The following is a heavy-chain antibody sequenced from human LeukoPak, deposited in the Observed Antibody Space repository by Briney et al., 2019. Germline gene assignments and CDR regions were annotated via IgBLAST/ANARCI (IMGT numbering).Heavy chain of an antibody. J-gene: IGHJ4*02. Sequence: GGPLKLSWEVLGSSFINNNLNGVRQAPGRGLEGVSSISSSCSYISYADSVKGRFTISRDNAKNSLYLLMNSLRAEDTAVYYCATGVAVSGTHFVDYWGQGNLVTVSS. CDR2: ISSSCSYI. V-gene: IGHV3-21*01. CDR1: GSSFINNN. CDR3: ATGVAVSGTHFVDY. D-gene: IGHD6-19*01.